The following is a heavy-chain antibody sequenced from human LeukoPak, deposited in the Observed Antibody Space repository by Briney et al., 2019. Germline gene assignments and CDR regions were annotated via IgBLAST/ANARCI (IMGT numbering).Heavy chain of an antibody. CDR2: ISFDGSNE. CDR3: ARLNSGYDYFDY. V-gene: IGHV3-30*15. D-gene: IGHD5-12*01. CDR1: GFTFSNYD. Sequence: GGSLTLSCAASGFTFSNYDMNWVRQAPGKGLVWVALISFDGSNEYYAGSVKGRFTISRDNSRNTLYLQMSSLRLDDTAVYYCARLNSGYDYFDYWGQGTLVTVSS. J-gene: IGHJ4*02.